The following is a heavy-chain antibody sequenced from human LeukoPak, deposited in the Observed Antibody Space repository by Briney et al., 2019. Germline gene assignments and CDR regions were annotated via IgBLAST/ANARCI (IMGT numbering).Heavy chain of an antibody. Sequence: ASVKVSCKASGYTFTSYGISWVRQAPGQGLEWMGWISAYNGNTNYAQKLQGRVTMTTDTSTSTAYMELRSLRSDDTAVYYCARNNGAYWDGYNYSPVCWGQGTLVTVSS. CDR2: ISAYNGNT. CDR3: ARNNGAYWDGYNYSPVC. D-gene: IGHD5-24*01. V-gene: IGHV1-18*01. CDR1: GYTFTSYG. J-gene: IGHJ4*02.